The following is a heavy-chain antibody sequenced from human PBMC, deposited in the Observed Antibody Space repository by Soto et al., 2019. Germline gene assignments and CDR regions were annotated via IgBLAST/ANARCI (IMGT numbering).Heavy chain of an antibody. Sequence: PGGSLRLSCAASGFTFSDHYMDWVRQAPGKGLEWVGRTRNKANSYTTEYAASVKGRFTISRDDSKNSLYLQMNSLKTEDTAVYYCARVSTYYDSSGYYTLYDYWGQGTLVTVSS. V-gene: IGHV3-72*01. J-gene: IGHJ4*02. D-gene: IGHD3-22*01. CDR1: GFTFSDHY. CDR2: TRNKANSYTT. CDR3: ARVSTYYDSSGYYTLYDY.